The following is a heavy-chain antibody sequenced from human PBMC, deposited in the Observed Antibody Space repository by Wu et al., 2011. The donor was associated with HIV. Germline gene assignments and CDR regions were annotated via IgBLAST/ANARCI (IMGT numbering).Heavy chain of an antibody. V-gene: IGHV1-69*04. CDR3: ARKGGDWGAYFGL. J-gene: IGHJ2*01. D-gene: IGHD7-27*01. CDR2: VVPLLRTG. Sequence: QVQLVQSGAEMKRPGSSVKVSCKISGGDFRKSEMYWVRQARGRGFEWVGRVVPLLRTGNYAQQFQGRVTISADKSATTTYMELRDLKSDDTAIYYCARKGGDWGAYFGLVGPWDLGHCLL. CDR1: GGDFRKSE.